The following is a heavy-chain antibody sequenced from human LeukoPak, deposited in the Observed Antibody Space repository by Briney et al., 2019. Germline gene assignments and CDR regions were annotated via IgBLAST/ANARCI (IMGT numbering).Heavy chain of an antibody. CDR1: GGSISDYY. CDR3: ARVPARRVVTTPTYFDF. J-gene: IGHJ4*02. V-gene: IGHV4-59*01. Sequence: SETLSLTCTVSGGSISDYYRNWIRQPPGKGLEWIGYFSYSGSTNYNPSLKSRVTISVDTSKNQFSLKLSSVTAEDTAVYYCARVPARRVVTTPTYFDFWGQGTLVTVSS. D-gene: IGHD2-21*02. CDR2: FSYSGST.